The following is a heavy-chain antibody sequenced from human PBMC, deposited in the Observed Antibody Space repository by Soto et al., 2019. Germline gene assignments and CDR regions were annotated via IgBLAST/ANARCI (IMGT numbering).Heavy chain of an antibody. V-gene: IGHV3-23*01. D-gene: IGHD3-22*01. J-gene: IGHJ4*02. Sequence: GGSLRLPCAASGFTFSSYAMSWVRQAPGKGLEWVSAISGSGGSTYYADSVKGRFTISRDNSKNTLYLQMNSLRAEDTAVYYCAKFARMNYDSSGYYIVDYWGQGTLVPVSS. CDR3: AKFARMNYDSSGYYIVDY. CDR2: ISGSGGST. CDR1: GFTFSSYA.